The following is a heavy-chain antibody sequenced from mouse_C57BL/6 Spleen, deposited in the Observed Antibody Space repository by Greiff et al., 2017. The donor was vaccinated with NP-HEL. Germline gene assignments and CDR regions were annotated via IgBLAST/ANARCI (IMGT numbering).Heavy chain of an antibody. CDR1: GFTFNTYA. CDR2: IRSKSSNYAT. D-gene: IGHD2-5*01. J-gene: IGHJ3*01. V-gene: IGHV10-3*01. Sequence: EVQLVESGGGLVQPKGSLKLSCAASGFTFNTYAMHWVRQAPGKGLEWVARIRSKSSNYATYYADSVKDRFTISRDDSQSMLYLQMNNLKTEDTAMYYCVREATGYSTYVFAYWGQGTLVTVSA. CDR3: VREATGYSTYVFAY.